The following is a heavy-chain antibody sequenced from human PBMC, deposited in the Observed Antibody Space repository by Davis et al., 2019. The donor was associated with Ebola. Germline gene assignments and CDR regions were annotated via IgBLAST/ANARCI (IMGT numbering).Heavy chain of an antibody. D-gene: IGHD2-2*01. J-gene: IGHJ6*02. CDR3: ARLARTVRYYGMDV. CDR2: IYYSGST. Sequence: SETLSLTCTVSGGSISSSSYYWGWIRHPPGKGLEWIGSIYYSGSTYYNPSLKSRVTISVDTSKNQFSLKLSSVTAADTAVYYCARLARTVRYYGMDVWGQGTTVTVSS. V-gene: IGHV4-39*01. CDR1: GGSISSSSYY.